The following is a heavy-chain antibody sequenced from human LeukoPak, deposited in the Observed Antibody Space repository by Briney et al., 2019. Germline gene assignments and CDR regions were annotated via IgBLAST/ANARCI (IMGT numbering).Heavy chain of an antibody. CDR1: GVSISSYY. CDR2: IYYSGNT. Sequence: PSETLSLTCTVSGVSISSYYWSWIRQHPGKGLEYIGYIYYSGNTNYNPSLKSRVTISVDTSKNQFSLKLSSVTSADTAVYYCARGTSSLDYWGQGTLVTVSS. J-gene: IGHJ4*02. V-gene: IGHV4-59*01. CDR3: ARGTSSLDY.